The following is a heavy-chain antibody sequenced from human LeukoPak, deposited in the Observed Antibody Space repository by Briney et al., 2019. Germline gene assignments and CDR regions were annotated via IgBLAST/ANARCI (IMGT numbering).Heavy chain of an antibody. Sequence: ASVKVSCKASGFDFRDYFIHWVRQAPGEGLEWMGSINPDTEDSKIAQQFQGRVTMTRDTSISTAYMELSRLRSDDTAVYYCARCGGSCYSGVGWFDPWGQGTLVTVSS. CDR2: INPDTEDS. D-gene: IGHD2-15*01. CDR1: GFDFRDYF. J-gene: IGHJ5*02. V-gene: IGHV1-2*02. CDR3: ARCGGSCYSGVGWFDP.